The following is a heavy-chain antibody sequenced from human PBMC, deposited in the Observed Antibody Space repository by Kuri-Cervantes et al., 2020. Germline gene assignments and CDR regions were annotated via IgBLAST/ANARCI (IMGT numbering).Heavy chain of an antibody. Sequence: GESLKISCAASGLTVSSNYMSWVRQAPGKGLEWVSVIYSGGSTYYADSVKGRFTISRDNSKNTLYLQMNSLRAEDTAVYYCANHDGSSWGNWSDPWGQGTLVTVSS. CDR2: IYSGGST. CDR3: ANHDGSSWGNWSDP. V-gene: IGHV3-66*01. D-gene: IGHD6-6*01. CDR1: GLTVSSNY. J-gene: IGHJ5*02.